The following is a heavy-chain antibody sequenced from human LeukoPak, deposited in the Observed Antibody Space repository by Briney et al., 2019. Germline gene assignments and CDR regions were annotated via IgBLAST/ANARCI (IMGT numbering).Heavy chain of an antibody. Sequence: PSETLSLTCAVYGGSFGGYYWSWIRQPPGKGLEWIGEINHSGSTNYNPSLKSRVTISVDTSKNQFSLKLSSVTAADTAVYYCAGAGYYYYYGMDVWGQGTTVTVSS. J-gene: IGHJ6*02. CDR1: GGSFGGYY. V-gene: IGHV4-34*01. CDR3: AGAGYYYYYGMDV. CDR2: INHSGST.